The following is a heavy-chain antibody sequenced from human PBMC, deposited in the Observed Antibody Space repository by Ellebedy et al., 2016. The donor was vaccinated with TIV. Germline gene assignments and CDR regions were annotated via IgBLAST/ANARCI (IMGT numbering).Heavy chain of an antibody. CDR2: ISGSGGSG. D-gene: IGHD1-26*01. Sequence: PGGSLRLSCAASGFTFSSYNMNWVRQAPGKGLEWVPGISGSGGSGYYADSLKGRFTISRDNSKNTLSLQMNSLRAEDTAVYYCAKGRELLFQPFDYWGQGSLVTVSS. V-gene: IGHV3-23*01. CDR3: AKGRELLFQPFDY. CDR1: GFTFSSYN. J-gene: IGHJ4*02.